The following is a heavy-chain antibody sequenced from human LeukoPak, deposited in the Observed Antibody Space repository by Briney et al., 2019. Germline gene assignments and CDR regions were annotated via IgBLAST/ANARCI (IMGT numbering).Heavy chain of an antibody. CDR2: ISGAGGSD. CDR3: PPHARFAELPPDAFAI. V-gene: IGHV3-23*01. CDR1: GFTFRNHA. D-gene: IGHD3-10*01. J-gene: IGHJ3*02. Sequence: GGSLRLSCEASGFTFRNHAMTWVRQAPGKGLEWVSAISGAGGSDFFADSVRGRFTISRDNSRNTVYLQMKTLRAEDRAVYYCPPHARFAELPPDAFAIWAPGTMVPV.